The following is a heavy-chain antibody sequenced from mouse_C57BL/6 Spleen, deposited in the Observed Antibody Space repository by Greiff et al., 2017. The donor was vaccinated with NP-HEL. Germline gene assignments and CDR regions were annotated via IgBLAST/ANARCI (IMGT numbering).Heavy chain of an antibody. Sequence: EVQLQQSGPVLVKPGASVKMSCKASGYTFTDYYMNWVKQSHGKSLEWIGVINPYNGGTSYNQKFKGKATLTVDKSSSTAYMELNSLTSEDSAVYYCARNFYYYGSSYDAMDYWGQGTSVTVSS. CDR1: GYTFTDYY. V-gene: IGHV1-19*01. J-gene: IGHJ4*01. CDR3: ARNFYYYGSSYDAMDY. D-gene: IGHD1-1*01. CDR2: INPYNGGT.